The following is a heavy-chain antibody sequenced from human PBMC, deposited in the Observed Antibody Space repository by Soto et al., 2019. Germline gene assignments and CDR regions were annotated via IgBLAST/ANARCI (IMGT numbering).Heavy chain of an antibody. CDR3: ARLPAVDLRYYFDS. J-gene: IGHJ4*02. D-gene: IGHD6-13*01. CDR2: IKHDAGGR. Sequence: GGSLRLSCAASGFTFSSLWMSWVRQAPGTGLEWVANIKHDAGGRYYVESVKGRFTISRDNAKNSLYLQMNSLRVEDTAVYYCARLPAVDLRYYFDSWGQGTPVTVSS. V-gene: IGHV3-7*01. CDR1: GFTFSSLW.